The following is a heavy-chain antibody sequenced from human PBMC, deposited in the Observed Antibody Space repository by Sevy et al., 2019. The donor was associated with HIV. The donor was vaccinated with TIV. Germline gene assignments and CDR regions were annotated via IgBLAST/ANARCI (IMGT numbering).Heavy chain of an antibody. CDR2: TSYDGSSN. V-gene: IGHV3-30-3*01. CDR3: ATDDRDNSGYHFTY. J-gene: IGHJ4*02. Sequence: GRSLRLSCAASGFTFSNFAMHWVRQAPGMGLEWVAITSYDGSSNYYADSVKGRFTISRDNSKHTLYLQMNSLTVEDTAVYYCATDDRDNSGYHFTYWGQRTLVTVSS. CDR1: GFTFSNFA. D-gene: IGHD3-22*01.